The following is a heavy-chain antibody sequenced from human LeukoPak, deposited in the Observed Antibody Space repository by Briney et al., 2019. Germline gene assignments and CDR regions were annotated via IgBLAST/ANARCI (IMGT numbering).Heavy chain of an antibody. CDR1: GYRFTSYW. J-gene: IGHJ4*02. CDR3: ARQETGYSGSY. Sequence: GESLKISCKGSGYRFTSYWIGWVRPMPGKGLEWMGIIYPGDSNTRYSPSFQGQVTISADKSISTAFLQWTSLKASDTAMYYCARQETGYSGSYWGQGTLVTVSS. CDR2: IYPGDSNT. D-gene: IGHD1-14*01. V-gene: IGHV5-51*01.